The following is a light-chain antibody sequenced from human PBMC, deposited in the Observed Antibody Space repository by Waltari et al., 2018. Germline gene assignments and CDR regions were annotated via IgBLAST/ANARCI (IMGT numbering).Light chain of an antibody. CDR2: EVT. V-gene: IGLV2-14*01. CDR3: SSYTLSSSLVL. Sequence: QSALPQPASVSGSPGQSITITCTGTSDDIGDYNYVSCYQQLPGKAPKLIIYEVTNRPSGVSDRFSGSKSGNTASLTISGLLPDDEAQYHCSSYTLSSSLVLFGGGTKVTVL. CDR1: SDDIGDYNY. J-gene: IGLJ2*01.